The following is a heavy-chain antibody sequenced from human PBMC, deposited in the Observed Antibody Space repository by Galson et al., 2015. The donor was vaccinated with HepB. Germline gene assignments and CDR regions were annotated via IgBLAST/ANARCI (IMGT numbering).Heavy chain of an antibody. D-gene: IGHD6-19*01. CDR1: GFTFSSYA. J-gene: IGHJ6*02. V-gene: IGHV3-30-3*01. CDR2: ISYDGSNK. Sequence: SLRLSCAASGFTFSSYAMHWVRQAPGKGLEWVAVISYDGSNKYYADSVKGRFTISRDNSKNTLYLQMNSLRAEDTAVYYCARDGTIAVAGEKTYYYGMDVWGQGTTVTVSS. CDR3: ARDGTIAVAGEKTYYYGMDV.